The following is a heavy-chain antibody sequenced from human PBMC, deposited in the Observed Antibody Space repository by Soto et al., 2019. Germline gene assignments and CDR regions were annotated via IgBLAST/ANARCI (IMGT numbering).Heavy chain of an antibody. D-gene: IGHD6-6*01. J-gene: IGHJ5*02. V-gene: IGHV1-3*04. CDR1: GYNFTNYA. CDR3: ARESQDFVLWFDP. CDR2: LHTGTGST. Sequence: GASVKVSCKASGYNFTNYALHWVRQAPGQSLEWLGWLHTGTGSTKYSQKFQGRLTVTRDTSASAAYMELTSLRSEDTAVYYCARESQDFVLWFDPWGQGTLVTVSS.